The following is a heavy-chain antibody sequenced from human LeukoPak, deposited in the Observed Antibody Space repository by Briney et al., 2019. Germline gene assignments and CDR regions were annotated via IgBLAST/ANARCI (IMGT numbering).Heavy chain of an antibody. CDR3: ARVLQHYYDSSGYRPWAFDI. D-gene: IGHD3-22*01. CDR1: GYTFTGYY. CDR2: INPNSGGT. J-gene: IGHJ3*02. V-gene: IGHV1-2*02. Sequence: VASVKVSCKASGYTFTGYYMHWVRQAPGQGLEWMGWINPNSGGTNYAQKFQGRVTMTRDTSISTAYMELSRLRSDDTAVYYCARVLQHYYDSSGYRPWAFDIWGQGTMVTVSS.